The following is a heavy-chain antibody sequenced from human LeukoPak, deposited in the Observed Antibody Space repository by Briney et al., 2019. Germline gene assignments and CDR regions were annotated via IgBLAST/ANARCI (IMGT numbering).Heavy chain of an antibody. V-gene: IGHV3-48*01. D-gene: IGHD6-13*01. CDR3: AKGGGVAAAGTSHY. CDR2: ISSSSSTI. J-gene: IGHJ4*02. Sequence: GGSLRLSCAASGFTLSSYSMNWVRQAPGKGLEWVSYISSSSSTIYYADSVKGRFTISRDNAKNTLYLQMNSLRAEDTAVYYCAKGGGVAAAGTSHYWGQGTLVTVSS. CDR1: GFTLSSYS.